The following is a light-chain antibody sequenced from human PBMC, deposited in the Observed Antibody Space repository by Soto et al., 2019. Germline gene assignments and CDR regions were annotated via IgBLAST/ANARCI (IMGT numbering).Light chain of an antibody. J-gene: IGKJ1*01. CDR1: QSVSSSY. V-gene: IGKV3-20*01. CDR2: GAS. CDR3: QQYGSSRT. Sequence: EIVLTQSPGTLSLSPGERATLSCRASQSVSSSYLAWYQQKPGQAPRLLIYGASSRATGIPDRFSGSGSGTDFTLSISRLEPLDFAVYYCQQYGSSRTFVQGTKVEIK.